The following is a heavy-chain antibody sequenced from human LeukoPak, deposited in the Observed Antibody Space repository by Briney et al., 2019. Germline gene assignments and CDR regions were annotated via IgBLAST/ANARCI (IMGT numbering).Heavy chain of an antibody. CDR1: GFTFSSYS. CDR3: ARDGGEYSSSPGDY. J-gene: IGHJ4*02. Sequence: PGGSLRLSCAASGFTFSSYSMNWVRQAPGKRLEWVSSISSSSSYICYADSVKGRFTISRDNAKNSLYLQMNSLRAEDTAVYYCARDGGEYSSSPGDYWGQGTLVTVSS. V-gene: IGHV3-21*01. CDR2: ISSSSSYI. D-gene: IGHD6-6*01.